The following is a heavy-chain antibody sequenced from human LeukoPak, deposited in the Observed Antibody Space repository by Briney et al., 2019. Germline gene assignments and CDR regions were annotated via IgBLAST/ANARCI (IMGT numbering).Heavy chain of an antibody. CDR2: ISGSGGST. D-gene: IGHD5-18*01. CDR3: AKDRRGSGYALYYFDY. CDR1: GFTFSSYA. V-gene: IGHV3-23*01. J-gene: IGHJ4*02. Sequence: GGSLRLSCAASGFTFSSYAMSWVRQAPGKGLEWVSSISGSGGSTYYADSVKGRFTISRDSSKNTLYLQMNSLRAEDTAVYYCAKDRRGSGYALYYFDYWGQGTQVTVSS.